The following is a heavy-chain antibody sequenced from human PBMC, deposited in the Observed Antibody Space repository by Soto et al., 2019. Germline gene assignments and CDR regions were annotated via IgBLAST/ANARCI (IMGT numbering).Heavy chain of an antibody. CDR1: GGSISSGGYY. CDR2: IYYSGST. J-gene: IGHJ6*02. D-gene: IGHD2-21*01. Sequence: SETLSLTCPASGGSISSGGYYWSWIRQHPGKGLEWIGYIYYSGSTYYNPSLKSRVTISVDTSKNQFSLKLSSVTAADTAVYYCAASCVGCGGFNYYGMDVWGQGTTVTVSS. V-gene: IGHV4-31*03. CDR3: AASCVGCGGFNYYGMDV.